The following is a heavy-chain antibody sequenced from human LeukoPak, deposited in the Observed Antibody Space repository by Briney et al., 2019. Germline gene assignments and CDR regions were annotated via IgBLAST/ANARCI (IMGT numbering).Heavy chain of an antibody. Sequence: GGSLRLSCAASGFTFSSYAMSWVRQAPGKGLEWVSAISGSGGSTYYADSVKGRFTISRDNSENTLYLQMNSLRAEDTAVYYCAKSKVAYYYGMDVWGQGTTVTVSS. J-gene: IGHJ6*02. CDR1: GFTFSSYA. CDR2: ISGSGGST. V-gene: IGHV3-23*01. D-gene: IGHD2-15*01. CDR3: AKSKVAYYYGMDV.